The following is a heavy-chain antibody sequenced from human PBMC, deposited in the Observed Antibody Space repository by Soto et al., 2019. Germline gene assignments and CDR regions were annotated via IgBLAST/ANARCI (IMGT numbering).Heavy chain of an antibody. D-gene: IGHD2-8*02. CDR2: SGGAGGTT. V-gene: IGHV3-23*01. CDR3: ARDWTGNTCPCLDV. CDR1: GFTFSNYA. Sequence: EVQLWESGGVLVQPGGSLRLSCAASGFTFSNYALTWVRQSPGQGLEWVSTSGGAGGTTYYADSVKGRFTISRDNSKNTLSLQMSSLRVEDTAIYYCARDWTGNTCPCLDVWGQGTTVSVSS. J-gene: IGHJ6*02.